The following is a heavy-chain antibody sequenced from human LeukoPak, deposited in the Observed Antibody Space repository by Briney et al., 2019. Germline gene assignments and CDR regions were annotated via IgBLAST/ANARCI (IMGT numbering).Heavy chain of an antibody. CDR1: GGSISSYY. CDR2: IYTSGST. V-gene: IGHV4-4*09. D-gene: IGHD3-10*01. J-gene: IGHJ6*02. CDR3: ARANPGSSYYYGMDV. Sequence: PSETLSLTCTVSGGSISSYYWSWIRQPPGKGLEWIGYIYTSGSTNYNPSLKSRVTISVDTSKNQFSLKLSSVTAADTAVYYCARANPGSSYYYGMDVWGQGTTVTVSS.